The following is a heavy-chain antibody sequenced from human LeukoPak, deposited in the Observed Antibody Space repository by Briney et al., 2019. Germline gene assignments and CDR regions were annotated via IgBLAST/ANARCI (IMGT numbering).Heavy chain of an antibody. J-gene: IGHJ4*02. Sequence: ASVKVSCKVSGYTLTELSMHWVRQAPGEGLEWMGGFDPEDDETICAQKFQGRVTMTEDTSTDTAYMELSSLRSEDTAVYYCATGHGIAVAGAYYFDHWDQGTLVTVSS. V-gene: IGHV1-24*01. CDR1: GYTLTELS. CDR3: ATGHGIAVAGAYYFDH. D-gene: IGHD6-19*01. CDR2: FDPEDDET.